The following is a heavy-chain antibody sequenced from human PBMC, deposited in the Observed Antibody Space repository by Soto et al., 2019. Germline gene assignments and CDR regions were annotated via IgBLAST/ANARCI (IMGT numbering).Heavy chain of an antibody. CDR3: ARVTHVLLWFEPHTPNWFDP. V-gene: IGHV4-34*01. CDR2: INHSGST. Sequence: SETLSLTCAVYGGSFSGYYWSWIRQPPGKGLEWIGEINHSGSTNYNPSLKSRVTISVDTSKNQFSLKLSSVTAADTAVYYCARVTHVLLWFEPHTPNWFDPWGQGTLVTVSS. CDR1: GGSFSGYY. J-gene: IGHJ5*02. D-gene: IGHD3-10*01.